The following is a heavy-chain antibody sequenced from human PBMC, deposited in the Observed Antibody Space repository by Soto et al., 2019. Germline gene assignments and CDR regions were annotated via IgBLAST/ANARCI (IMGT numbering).Heavy chain of an antibody. D-gene: IGHD2-8*02. J-gene: IGHJ5*02. CDR1: GYTFTGYY. CDR3: ASVLKYHASTGLNWFDT. CDR2: INPNSGGT. V-gene: IGHV1-2*02. Sequence: ASVKVSCKASGYTFTGYYMHWVRQAPGQGLEWMGWINPNSGGTNYAQKFQGRVTMTRDTSISTAYMELSRLRSDDTAVYYCASVLKYHASTGLNWFDTWGQGTLVTVSS.